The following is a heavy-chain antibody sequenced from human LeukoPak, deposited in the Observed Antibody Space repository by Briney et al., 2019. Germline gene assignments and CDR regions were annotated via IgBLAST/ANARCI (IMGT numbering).Heavy chain of an antibody. CDR2: INPNSGGT. J-gene: IGHJ4*02. V-gene: IGHV1-2*02. CDR3: ARLLPPYYGSGSYGVDY. Sequence: ASVKVSCKASGYTFTGYYMHWVRQAPGQGLEWMGWINPNSGGTNYAQKFQGRVTMTRDTSISTAYMELSRLRSDDTAVYYCARLLPPYYGSGSYGVDYWGQGTLVTVSS. CDR1: GYTFTGYY. D-gene: IGHD3-10*01.